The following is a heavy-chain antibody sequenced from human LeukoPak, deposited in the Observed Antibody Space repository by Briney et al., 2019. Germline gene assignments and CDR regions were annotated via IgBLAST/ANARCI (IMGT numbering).Heavy chain of an antibody. CDR3: ARRGGYVEMATIGIDY. D-gene: IGHD5-24*01. V-gene: IGHV4-34*01. J-gene: IGHJ4*02. Sequence: SETLSLTCAVYGGSFSGYYWSWIRQPPGKGLEWIGEINHSGSTNYNPSLKSRVTISVDTSKNQFSLKLSSVTAADTAVYYCARRGGYVEMATIGIDYWGQGTLVTVSS. CDR2: INHSGST. CDR1: GGSFSGYY.